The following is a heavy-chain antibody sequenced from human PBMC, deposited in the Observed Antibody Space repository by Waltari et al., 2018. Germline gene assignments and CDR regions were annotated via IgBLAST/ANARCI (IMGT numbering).Heavy chain of an antibody. CDR2: IIPILGIA. CDR3: ARGDYGDYGTPGYYYYYMDV. Sequence: QVRLVQSGAEVKKPGSSVKVSCKASGGTFSSYAISWVRQAPGQGLEWMGGIIPILGIANYAQKFQGRVTITADKSTSTAYMELSSLRSEDTAVYYCARGDYGDYGTPGYYYYYMDVWGKGTTVTVSS. J-gene: IGHJ6*03. CDR1: GGTFSSYA. V-gene: IGHV1-69*10. D-gene: IGHD4-17*01.